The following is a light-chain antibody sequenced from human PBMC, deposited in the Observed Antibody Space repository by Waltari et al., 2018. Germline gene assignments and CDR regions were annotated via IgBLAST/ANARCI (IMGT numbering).Light chain of an antibody. Sequence: QTVVTQEPSLSVSPGGTAPLPCAFTSCPLLPTSFAPWYQQTPGQAPRTLVYKANARSSGVPDRCSGSILGNTAALTITGAQADDESDYYCALYMGSGIWVFGGGTRLTVL. CDR1: SCPLLPTSF. J-gene: IGLJ3*02. V-gene: IGLV8-61*01. CDR2: KAN. CDR3: ALYMGSGIWV.